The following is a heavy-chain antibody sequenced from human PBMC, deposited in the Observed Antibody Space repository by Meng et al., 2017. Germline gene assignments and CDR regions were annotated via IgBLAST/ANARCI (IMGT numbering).Heavy chain of an antibody. D-gene: IGHD3/OR15-3a*01. CDR3: ARGPNRWTGFDY. CDR2: MNPNSGNT. J-gene: IGHJ4*02. Sequence: VQWVSSGAEVTKPGASVKASRKAAGYTFTSYDINWVRQATGQGLEWMGWMNPNSGNTGYAQKFQGRVTMTRNTSISTAYMELSSLRSEDTAVYYCARGPNRWTGFDYWGQGTLVTVSS. CDR1: GYTFTSYD. V-gene: IGHV1-8*01.